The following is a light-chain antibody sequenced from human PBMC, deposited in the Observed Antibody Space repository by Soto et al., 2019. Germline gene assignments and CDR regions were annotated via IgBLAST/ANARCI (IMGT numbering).Light chain of an antibody. V-gene: IGLV2-11*01. CDR3: CSYAGSYTFEV. CDR2: DVS. Sequence: QSALTQPRSVSGSPGQSVTISCTGTSSDVGGYNYVSWYQQHPGKAPKLMIYDVSKRPSGVPDRFSGSKSGNTASLTISGRQAEDEADYYCCSYAGSYTFEVFGTGTKLTVL. J-gene: IGLJ1*01. CDR1: SSDVGGYNY.